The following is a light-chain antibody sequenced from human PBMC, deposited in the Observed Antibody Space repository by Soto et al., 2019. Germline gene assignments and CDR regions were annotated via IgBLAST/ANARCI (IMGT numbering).Light chain of an antibody. CDR2: GAS. Sequence: IVLTQSPATLSLSPWKRATLSCRASQSVRSNFLAWYQQKPGQAPRLLIYGASNRATGIPDRFSGSGSGTKFTLTISSLQSEDFAVYYCQQYNNWPPWTFGQGTKVDIK. CDR3: QQYNNWPPWT. V-gene: IGKV3D-15*01. J-gene: IGKJ1*01. CDR1: QSVRSN.